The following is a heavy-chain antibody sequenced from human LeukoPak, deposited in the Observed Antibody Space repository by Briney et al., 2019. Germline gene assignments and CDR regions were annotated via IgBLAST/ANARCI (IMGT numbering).Heavy chain of an antibody. J-gene: IGHJ4*02. CDR3: ARPGVAALGSFDS. D-gene: IGHD6-19*01. V-gene: IGHV5-51*01. Sequence: GESLKISCEGSGYSFSNYWIGWVRQMPGKGLEWMGNIYPDESNTRYSPSFQGQVTISADKSISTAYLQWSSLKASDTAMYYCARPGVAALGSFDSWGQGTLVTVSS. CDR2: IYPDESNT. CDR1: GYSFSNYW.